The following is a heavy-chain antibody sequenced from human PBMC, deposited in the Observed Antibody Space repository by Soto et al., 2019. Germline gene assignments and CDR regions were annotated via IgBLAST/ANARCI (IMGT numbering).Heavy chain of an antibody. V-gene: IGHV1-69*01. CDR3: ARDKAYCGGDCYSFYYYYGMDV. CDR1: GGTFSSYA. D-gene: IGHD2-21*02. CDR2: ISPIFGTA. Sequence: QVQLVQSGAEVRKPGSSVKVSCKASGGTFSSYAISWVRQAPGQGLEWMGGISPIFGTANYAQKFQGRVTITADESTSTAYMELSSLRSEDTAVYYCARDKAYCGGDCYSFYYYYGMDVWGQGTTVTVSS. J-gene: IGHJ6*02.